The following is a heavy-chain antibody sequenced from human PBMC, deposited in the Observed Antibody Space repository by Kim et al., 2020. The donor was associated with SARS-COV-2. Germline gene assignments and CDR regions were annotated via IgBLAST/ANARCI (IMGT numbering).Heavy chain of an antibody. CDR3: ARGLRITAGDLRSGGRHYYGLDV. Sequence: SETLSLTCVVSDGSFSGFYWSWIRQPPGKGLEWIGEISHSGSSDYNPSLMSRVTMSVDTSKNQFSLKLRSVTAADTAVYYCARGLRITAGDLRSGGRHYYGLDVGGQGTTVTVSS. CDR2: ISHSGSS. J-gene: IGHJ6*02. D-gene: IGHD7-27*01. CDR1: DGSFSGFY. V-gene: IGHV4-34*01.